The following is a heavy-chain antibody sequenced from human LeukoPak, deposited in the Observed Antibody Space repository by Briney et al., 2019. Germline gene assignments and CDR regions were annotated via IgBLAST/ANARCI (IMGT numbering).Heavy chain of an antibody. CDR1: GFTFSSYA. D-gene: IGHD6-13*01. V-gene: IGHV3-23*01. J-gene: IGHJ1*01. Sequence: GGSLRLCCAASGFTFSSYAMSWVRQAPGKGLEWVSAISGSGGSTYYADSVKGRFTISRDNSKNTLYLQMNSLRAEDTAVYYCAKDRVIAAAGTEYFQHWGQGTLVTVSS. CDR3: AKDRVIAAAGTEYFQH. CDR2: ISGSGGST.